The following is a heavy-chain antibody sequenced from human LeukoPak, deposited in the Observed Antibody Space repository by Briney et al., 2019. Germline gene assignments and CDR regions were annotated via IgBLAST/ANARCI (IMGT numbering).Heavy chain of an antibody. J-gene: IGHJ4*02. Sequence: GESLKISCKGSGYSLTSYWIGWVRQMPGKGLEWMGIIYPGDSDTKYSPSFQSQVTISADRSSNTAYLQWSSLKASDTAIYYCARHPITRYYDSSGYSAGGPDYWGQGTLVTVSS. CDR2: IYPGDSDT. CDR1: GYSLTSYW. CDR3: ARHPITRYYDSSGYSAGGPDY. V-gene: IGHV5-51*01. D-gene: IGHD3-22*01.